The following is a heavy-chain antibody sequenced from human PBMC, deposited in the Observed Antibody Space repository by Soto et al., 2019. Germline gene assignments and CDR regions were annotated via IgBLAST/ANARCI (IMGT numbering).Heavy chain of an antibody. CDR2: INHSGST. Sequence: SETLSLTCAVYGGSFSGYYWSWIRQPPGKGLEWIGEINHSGSTNYNPSLKSRVTISVATSKNQFSLKLSSVTAADTAVYYCARVRPIYYYYYGMDVWGQGTTVTVSS. CDR1: GGSFSGYY. CDR3: ARVRPIYYYYYGMDV. J-gene: IGHJ6*02. V-gene: IGHV4-34*01.